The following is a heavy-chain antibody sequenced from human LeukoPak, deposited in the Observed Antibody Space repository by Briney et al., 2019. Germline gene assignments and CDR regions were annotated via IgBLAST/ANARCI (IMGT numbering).Heavy chain of an antibody. V-gene: IGHV4-59*01. CDR1: GGSISSYY. CDR3: ARDHQAYSSGYYGMDV. J-gene: IGHJ6*02. CDR2: IYYTGST. D-gene: IGHD6-19*01. Sequence: PSETLSLTCTVTGGSISSYYWSWIRQPPGKGLEWIGYIYYTGSTNYNPSLKSRVTISVDTSKNQFSLKLSSVTAADTAVYYCARDHQAYSSGYYGMDVWGQGTTVTVSS.